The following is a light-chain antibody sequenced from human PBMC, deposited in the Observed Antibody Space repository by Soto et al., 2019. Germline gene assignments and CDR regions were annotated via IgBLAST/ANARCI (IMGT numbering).Light chain of an antibody. CDR3: QQVNSYPWT. J-gene: IGKJ1*01. CDR2: AAS. CDR1: QGISGY. V-gene: IGKV1-9*01. Sequence: IQLTQSPSFLSASVGDRVTITCRASQGISGYLAWYQQTPGKAPKLLIYAASTLQSGVLSRFSGSGSGTEFTLTISSLQPEDFASYYCQQVNSYPWTFGQGTKVDIK.